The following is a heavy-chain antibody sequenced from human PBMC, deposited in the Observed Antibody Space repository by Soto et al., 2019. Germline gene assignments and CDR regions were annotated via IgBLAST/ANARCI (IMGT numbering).Heavy chain of an antibody. J-gene: IGHJ4*02. V-gene: IGHV1-18*01. CDR3: NVVPDATFDY. D-gene: IGHD2-2*01. Sequence: GASGKVSCKASGYTFTSYGISGVRQAPGQGLEWMGWISAYNGNTNYAQKPQGRVTTTTDTSTSTAYMELSSLRSDDTAVYYCNVVPDATFDYCGQLTLVTVSP. CDR1: GYTFTSYG. CDR2: ISAYNGNT.